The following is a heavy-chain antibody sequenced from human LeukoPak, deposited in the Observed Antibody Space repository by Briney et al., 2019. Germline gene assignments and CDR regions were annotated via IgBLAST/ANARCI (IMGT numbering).Heavy chain of an antibody. CDR1: GFTFSSCR. CDR3: ARQRDWFDP. Sequence: PGGSLRLSCAASGFTFSSCRMSWVRPAPGKGLEWVANIKQDGSEKYYVDSVKGRFTISRDNAKNSLYLQMNSLRAEDTAVYYCARQRDWFDPWGQGTLVTVSS. CDR2: IKQDGSEK. J-gene: IGHJ5*02. V-gene: IGHV3-7*01.